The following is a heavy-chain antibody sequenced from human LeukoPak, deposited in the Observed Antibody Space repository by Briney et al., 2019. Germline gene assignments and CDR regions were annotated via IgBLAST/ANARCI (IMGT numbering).Heavy chain of an antibody. Sequence: GASVKVSCKASGYAFTSYDINWVRQATGQGLEWMGWMNPNSGNTGYAQKFQGRATMTRNTSISTAYMELSSLRSEDTAVYYCAKGLIRSSTGSGIAWGQGTLVTVSS. CDR3: AKGLIRSSTGSGIA. CDR1: GYAFTSYD. D-gene: IGHD2-2*01. CDR2: MNPNSGNT. V-gene: IGHV1-8*01. J-gene: IGHJ5*02.